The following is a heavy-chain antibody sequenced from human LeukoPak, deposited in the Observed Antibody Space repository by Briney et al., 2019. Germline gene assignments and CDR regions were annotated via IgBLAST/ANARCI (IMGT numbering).Heavy chain of an antibody. J-gene: IGHJ6*02. CDR1: GFTFSSYW. Sequence: GGSLRLSCTASGFTFSSYWMSWVRQAPGRGPEWVANVNRDGSETYYLDSVKGRFTISKDNAKNSLYLQTDSLRAEDTALYHCARNNGMDVWGQGTTVIVSS. CDR3: ARNNGMDV. V-gene: IGHV3-7*03. CDR2: VNRDGSET.